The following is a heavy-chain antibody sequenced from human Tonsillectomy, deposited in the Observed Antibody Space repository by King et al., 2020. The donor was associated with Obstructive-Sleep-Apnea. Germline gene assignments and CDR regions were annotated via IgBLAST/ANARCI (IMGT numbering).Heavy chain of an antibody. CDR3: AKAPCVVVAGSFDN. J-gene: IGHJ4*02. V-gene: IGHV3-33*06. Sequence: VQLVESGGGVVQPGGSLRLSCASSGFIFSNFGMHWVRQAPGKGLEWVAVIWRDATNKYYADSVRGRFTIDRDNARNTLYLQMNSLRVEDTAIYYCAKAPCVVVAGSFDNWGQGPLVTVSS. CDR2: IWRDATNK. CDR1: GFIFSNFG. D-gene: IGHD6-19*01.